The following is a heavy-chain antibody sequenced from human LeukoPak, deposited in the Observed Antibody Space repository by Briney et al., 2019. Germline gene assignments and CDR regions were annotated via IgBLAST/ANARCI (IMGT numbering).Heavy chain of an antibody. CDR2: IAYDGSNK. CDR1: GFTFSDYA. J-gene: IGHJ3*02. Sequence: GGSLRLSCAASGFTFSDYAIHWVRPAPGKGLEWVAVIAYDGSNKYYADSVKGRFTGSRDNSKNTVYLQMNRLRGEDTAVYYCARDYSEAFDIWGQGTAVTVSS. V-gene: IGHV3-30*04. CDR3: ARDYSEAFDI. D-gene: IGHD2-21*01.